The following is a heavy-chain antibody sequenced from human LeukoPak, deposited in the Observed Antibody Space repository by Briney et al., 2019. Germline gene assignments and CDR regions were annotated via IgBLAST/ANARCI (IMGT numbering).Heavy chain of an antibody. CDR3: ARQRYYHSSGQFDP. Sequence: HGGALEISFKGSGYHFTSYWIGRGRPVPGKGLEGRGIIYPGESDTRYSPSFQGQVTISADKSISTAYLQWSSLKASDTAMYYCARQRYYHSSGQFDPWGQGTLVTVSS. V-gene: IGHV5-51*01. CDR1: GYHFTSYW. D-gene: IGHD3-22*01. J-gene: IGHJ5*02. CDR2: IYPGESDT.